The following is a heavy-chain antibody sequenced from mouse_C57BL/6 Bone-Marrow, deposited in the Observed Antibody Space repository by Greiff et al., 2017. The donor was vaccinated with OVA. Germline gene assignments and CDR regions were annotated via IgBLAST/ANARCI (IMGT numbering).Heavy chain of an antibody. CDR3: ARPSYYAMDY. Sequence: QVQLKQSGAELVRPGTSVKVSCKASGYAFTNYLIAWVKQRPGQGLEWIGVINPGSGGTNYNEKVKGKATLTADKSSTTAYMQLSSLTSEDSAVYFCARPSYYAMDYWGQGTSVTVSS. CDR1: GYAFTNYL. V-gene: IGHV1-54*01. J-gene: IGHJ4*01. CDR2: INPGSGGT.